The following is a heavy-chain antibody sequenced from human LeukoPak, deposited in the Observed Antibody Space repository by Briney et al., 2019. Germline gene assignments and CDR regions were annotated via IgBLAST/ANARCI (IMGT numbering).Heavy chain of an antibody. V-gene: IGHV1-2*02. CDR3: ARVPIAALRFDP. CDR2: INPNSGGT. CDR1: GYTLTELS. Sequence: ASVKVSCKVSGYTLTELSMHWVRQAPGQGLEWMGWINPNSGGTNYAQKFQGRVTMTRDTSISTAYMELSRLRSDDTAVYYCARVPIAALRFDPWGQGTLVTVSS. J-gene: IGHJ5*02. D-gene: IGHD6-6*01.